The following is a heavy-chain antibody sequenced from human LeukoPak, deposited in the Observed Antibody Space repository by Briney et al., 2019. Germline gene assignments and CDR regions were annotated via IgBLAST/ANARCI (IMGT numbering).Heavy chain of an antibody. Sequence: GGSLRLSCAASGFTFSSYWMSWVRQAPGKGLEWVANIKQDGSEKYYVDSVKGRFTISRDNAKNSLYLQMNSLRAEDTAVYYCAREAARITAGRYYYYYYMDVWGKGTTVTVSS. CDR1: GFTFSSYW. V-gene: IGHV3-7*01. CDR3: AREAARITAGRYYYYYYMDV. CDR2: IKQDGSEK. D-gene: IGHD6-13*01. J-gene: IGHJ6*03.